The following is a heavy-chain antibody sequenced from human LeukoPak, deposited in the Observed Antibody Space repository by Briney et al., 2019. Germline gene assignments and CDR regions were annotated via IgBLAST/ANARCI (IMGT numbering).Heavy chain of an antibody. CDR3: AKGGYSDPP. CDR2: INGGNSDT. V-gene: IGHV3-23*01. D-gene: IGHD1-26*01. J-gene: IGHJ5*02. Sequence: LAGGSLRLSCAASGFTMSNNAMSWVRQAPGKGLEWVSAINGGNSDTNYAESVKGRFTISRDNSRNTLYLQMNSLRAEDTAVYYWAKGGYSDPPWGQGTLVTVSS. CDR1: GFTMSNNA.